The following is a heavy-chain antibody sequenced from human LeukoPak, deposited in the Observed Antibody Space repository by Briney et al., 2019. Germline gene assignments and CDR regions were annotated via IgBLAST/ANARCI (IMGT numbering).Heavy chain of an antibody. Sequence: GGSLRLSCTASGFTFRSYWMSWIRQAPGKGLEWVANIKQDGGQIYYVDSVKGRFTISRDDAKNSLFLQMNSLRAEDTAVYYCARDKLVGDSYFEYWGQGTLVTVSS. D-gene: IGHD1-26*01. CDR2: IKQDGGQI. J-gene: IGHJ4*02. V-gene: IGHV3-7*01. CDR3: ARDKLVGDSYFEY. CDR1: GFTFRSYW.